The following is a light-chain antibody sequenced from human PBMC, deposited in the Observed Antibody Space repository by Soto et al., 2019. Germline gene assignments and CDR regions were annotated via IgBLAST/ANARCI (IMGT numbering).Light chain of an antibody. Sequence: EIVLTQSPGTLSLSPGERATLSCRASRSVNNNYLAWYQQKPGQAPRLLIFGASSRATGIPDRFIGSGSGTEFILTISRLEPDDFAIYHCHQHGGSPETFGQGTKVDLK. CDR2: GAS. V-gene: IGKV3-20*01. CDR1: RSVNNNY. J-gene: IGKJ1*01. CDR3: HQHGGSPET.